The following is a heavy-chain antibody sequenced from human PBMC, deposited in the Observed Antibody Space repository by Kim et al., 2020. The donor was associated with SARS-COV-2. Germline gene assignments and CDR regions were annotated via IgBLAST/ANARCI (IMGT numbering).Heavy chain of an antibody. D-gene: IGHD3-10*01. CDR2: NP. J-gene: IGHJ4*02. V-gene: IGHV7-4-1*02. Sequence: NPTYAQGFTGRFVFSLDTSVSTAYLQISSLKAEDTTVYYCARVEGRWLTHWGQGTLVTVSS. CDR3: ARVEGRWLTH.